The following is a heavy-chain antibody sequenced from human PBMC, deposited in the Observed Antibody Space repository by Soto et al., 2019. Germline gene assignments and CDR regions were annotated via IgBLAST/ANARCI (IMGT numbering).Heavy chain of an antibody. V-gene: IGHV4-39*01. Sequence: QLHLQESDPGLVRPSETLSLTCTVSGGSINDFAYYWGWIRQAPGKGLEWIGTVYHNENTYYNPSLKSRITISADTAKNQFSLNLRSVTAADTAIYFCARRERYYGSPGWFDPWGQGTLVTVSS. J-gene: IGHJ5*02. D-gene: IGHD3-16*01. CDR2: VYHNENT. CDR1: GGSINDFAYY. CDR3: ARRERYYGSPGWFDP.